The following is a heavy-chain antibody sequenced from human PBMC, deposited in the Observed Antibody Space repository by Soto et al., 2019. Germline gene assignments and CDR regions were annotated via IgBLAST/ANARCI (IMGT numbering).Heavy chain of an antibody. V-gene: IGHV4-34*01. D-gene: IGHD3-10*01. Sequence: QVQLQQWGAGLLKPSETLSLTCAVYGGSFSGYYWSWIRQPPGKGLEWIGEINHSGSTNYNPSLKSRVTISVDKSKNQFSLKLSSVTAADTAVYYCARGGGRITMVRGLNWFDPWGQGTLVTVSS. J-gene: IGHJ5*02. CDR1: GGSFSGYY. CDR2: INHSGST. CDR3: ARGGGRITMVRGLNWFDP.